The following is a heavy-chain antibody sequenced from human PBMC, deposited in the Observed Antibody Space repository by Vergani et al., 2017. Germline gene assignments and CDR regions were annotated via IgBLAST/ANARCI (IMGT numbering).Heavy chain of an antibody. V-gene: IGHV3-9*02. CDR2: ISWNSNSI. J-gene: IGHJ5*02. CDR1: GFTSAGYA. CDR3: AKDLGTSSGGGWFDP. D-gene: IGHD6-6*01. Sequence: EVQLEESGGGLVLPGRSLRLSCVASGFTSAGYAMHWVRQAPGKGLEWVSGISWNSNSIGYADSVKGRFTISIDNAKNSLYLQMTSLRAEDTALYYCAKDLGTSSGGGWFDPWGQGTLVTVSS.